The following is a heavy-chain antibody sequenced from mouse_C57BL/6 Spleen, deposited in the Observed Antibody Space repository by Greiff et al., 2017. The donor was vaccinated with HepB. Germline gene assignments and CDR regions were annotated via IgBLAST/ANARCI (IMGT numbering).Heavy chain of an antibody. J-gene: IGHJ2*01. D-gene: IGHD1-1*01. CDR2: IYPGSGNT. Sequence: VQLQQSGPELVKPGASVKISCKASGYSFTSYYIHWVKQRPGQGLEWIGWIYPGSGNTKYNEKFKGKATLTADTSSSTAYMQLSSLTSEDSAVYYCARSLYYGSSRYFDYWGQGTTLTVSS. V-gene: IGHV1-66*01. CDR3: ARSLYYGSSRYFDY. CDR1: GYSFTSYY.